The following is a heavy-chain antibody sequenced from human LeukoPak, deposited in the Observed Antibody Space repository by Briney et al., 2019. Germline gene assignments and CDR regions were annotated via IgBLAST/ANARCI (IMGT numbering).Heavy chain of an antibody. CDR2: IYYSGST. V-gene: IGHV4-59*01. J-gene: IGHJ3*02. CDR3: ARGIVGFDAFDI. CDR1: GGSISSYY. Sequence: PETLSLTCTVSGGSISSYYWSWIRQPPGKGLEWIGYIYYSGSTNYNPSLKSRVTISVDTSKNQFSLKLSSVTAADTAVYYCARGIVGFDAFDIWGQGTMVTVSS. D-gene: IGHD1-26*01.